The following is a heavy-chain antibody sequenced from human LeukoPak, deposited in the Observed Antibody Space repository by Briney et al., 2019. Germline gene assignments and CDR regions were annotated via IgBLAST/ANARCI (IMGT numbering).Heavy chain of an antibody. Sequence: PGGSLRLSCAASGFTFSSYAMSWVRQAPWKGLEWVSAISGSGGSTYYADSVKGRFTISRDNSKNTLYLQMNSLRAEDTAVYYCAKDGDSSGWYSSASNPNYNWFDPWGQGTLVTVSS. V-gene: IGHV3-23*01. CDR1: GFTFSSYA. D-gene: IGHD6-19*01. CDR3: AKDGDSSGWYSSASNPNYNWFDP. CDR2: ISGSGGST. J-gene: IGHJ5*02.